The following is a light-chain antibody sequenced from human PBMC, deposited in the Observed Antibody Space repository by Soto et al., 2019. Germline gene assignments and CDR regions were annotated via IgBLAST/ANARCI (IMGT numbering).Light chain of an antibody. Sequence: QSVLSQPPSASGTPGQTVTVSCSGTYSNIGINDVHWYRQLSGTAPQILIYDTSQRATGVPDRFSGSRSGTSASLVISGLQTEDEADYHCAARDDSLNGPAFGGGTKLTVL. CDR1: YSNIGIND. V-gene: IGLV1-44*01. CDR2: DTS. CDR3: AARDDSLNGPA. J-gene: IGLJ2*01.